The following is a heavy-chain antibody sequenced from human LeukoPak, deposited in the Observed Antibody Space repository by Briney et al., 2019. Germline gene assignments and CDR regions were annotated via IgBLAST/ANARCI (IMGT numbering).Heavy chain of an antibody. D-gene: IGHD1-26*01. Sequence: SVKVSCKASGGTFSSYAISWVRQAPGQGLEWMGRIIPILGIANYAQKFQSRVTITADKSTSTAYMELSSLRSEDTAVYYCARASYLTDAFDIWGQGTMVTVAS. CDR1: GGTFSSYA. V-gene: IGHV1-69*04. CDR2: IIPILGIA. J-gene: IGHJ3*02. CDR3: ARASYLTDAFDI.